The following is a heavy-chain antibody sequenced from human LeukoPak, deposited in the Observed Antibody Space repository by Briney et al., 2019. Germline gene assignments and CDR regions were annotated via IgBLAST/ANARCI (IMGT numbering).Heavy chain of an antibody. CDR3: ARGLPNDDAFDI. D-gene: IGHD2-2*01. CDR1: GGSISSYY. Sequence: NPSETLPLTCTVSGGSISSYYWSWIRQPPGKGLEWIGYIYYSGSTNYNPSLKSRVTISVDTSKNQFSLKLSSVTAADTAVYYCARGLPNDDAFDIRGQGTMVTVSS. J-gene: IGHJ3*02. CDR2: IYYSGST. V-gene: IGHV4-59*01.